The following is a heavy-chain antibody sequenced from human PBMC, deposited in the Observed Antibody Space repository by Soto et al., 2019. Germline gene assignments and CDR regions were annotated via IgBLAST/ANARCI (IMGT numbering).Heavy chain of an antibody. CDR1: GVSIISHY. V-gene: IGHV3-53*01. J-gene: IGHJ4*02. D-gene: IGHD5-12*01. Sequence: PGGSLRLSXAASGVSIISHYMAWVRQAPGKGLEWISLIYAGGSKFYADSVKGRFTISRDNSKNTLYLQMDSLTAEDTAVYYCASGENGYNKFYFDFWGQGTLVTVS. CDR3: ASGENGYNKFYFDF. CDR2: IYAGGSK.